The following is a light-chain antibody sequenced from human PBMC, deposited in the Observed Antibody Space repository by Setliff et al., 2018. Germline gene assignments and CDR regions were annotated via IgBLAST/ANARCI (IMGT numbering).Light chain of an antibody. CDR2: SNN. CDR3: AAWDDSLNFV. CDR1: SSNIGSNT. V-gene: IGLV1-44*01. J-gene: IGLJ3*02. Sequence: QSVLTQPPSASGTPGQRVTIPCSGSSSNIGSNTVNWYQQLPGTAPKLLIYSNNQRPSGVPDRFSGSKSGTSASLAISGLQSEDEADYYCAAWDDSLNFVFGGGTKVTVL.